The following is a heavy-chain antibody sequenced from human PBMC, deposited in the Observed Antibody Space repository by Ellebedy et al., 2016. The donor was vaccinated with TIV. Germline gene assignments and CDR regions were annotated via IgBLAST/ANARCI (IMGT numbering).Heavy chain of an antibody. CDR2: ISHDGSNK. CDR3: ARGSSSRGYFDS. V-gene: IGHV3-30-3*01. Sequence: GESLKISXAASGFTFSSYAMSWVRQAPGKGLEWVAVISHDGSNKYHAESVKGRFTISRDDSKNTLYLQMNTLRTEDTALYFCARGSSSRGYFDSWGQGTLVTVSS. J-gene: IGHJ4*02. CDR1: GFTFSSYA. D-gene: IGHD6-13*01.